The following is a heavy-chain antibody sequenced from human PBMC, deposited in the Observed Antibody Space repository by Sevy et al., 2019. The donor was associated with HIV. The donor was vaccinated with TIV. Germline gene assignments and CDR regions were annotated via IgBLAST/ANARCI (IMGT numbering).Heavy chain of an antibody. V-gene: IGHV4-59*01. J-gene: IGHJ5*02. CDR3: ARAPPVRSGDDSLNWFDP. D-gene: IGHD5-12*01. Sequence: SETLSLTCTVSGGPISSYHWSWIRQPPGKGLEYIGYIHYSGNTNYNPSLKSRVTISVDTSKNQFSLKLSSVTAVDTAIYYCARAPPVRSGDDSLNWFDPWGQGTLVTVSS. CDR2: IHYSGNT. CDR1: GGPISSYH.